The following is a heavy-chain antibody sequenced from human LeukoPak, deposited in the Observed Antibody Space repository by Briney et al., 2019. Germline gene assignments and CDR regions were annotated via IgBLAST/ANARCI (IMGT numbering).Heavy chain of an antibody. CDR2: INHSGST. J-gene: IGHJ6*02. CDR3: ARDRPPGIRYFDKPTYGIDV. D-gene: IGHD3-9*01. Sequence: SQTLSLTCTVSGGSISSGSYYWSWIRQPPGKGLEWIGEINHSGSTNYNPSLKSRVTISVDTSKNQFSLKLSSVTAADTAVYYCARDRPPGIRYFDKPTYGIDVWGQGTTVTVSS. V-gene: IGHV4-39*07. CDR1: GGSISSGSYY.